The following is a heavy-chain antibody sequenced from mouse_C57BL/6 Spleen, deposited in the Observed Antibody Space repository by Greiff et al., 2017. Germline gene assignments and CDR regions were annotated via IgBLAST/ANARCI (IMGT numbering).Heavy chain of an antibody. CDR3: ARRDYYDV. V-gene: IGHV5-12*01. CDR2: ISNGGGST. CDR1: GFTFSDYY. J-gene: IGHJ1*03. Sequence: EVMLVESGGGLVQPGGSLKLSCAASGFTFSDYYMYWVRQTPEKRLEWVAYISNGGGSTYYPATVKGRFTISRDNAKNTLYLQMSRLKSEDTAMYYCARRDYYDVWGTGTTVTVSS.